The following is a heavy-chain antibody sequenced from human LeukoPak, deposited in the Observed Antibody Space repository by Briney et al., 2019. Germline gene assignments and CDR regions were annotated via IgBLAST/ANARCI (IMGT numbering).Heavy chain of an antibody. CDR3: ARVANGGTSRDF. V-gene: IGHV3-21*01. D-gene: IGHD2-15*01. CDR1: GFTFRTYT. CDR2: ISGSSTYI. Sequence: GGSLRLSCAASGFTFRTYTMNWVRQAPGQGLEWVASISGSSTYIFYADSVKGQFTISRDNAKNSLYLQMTSLRGEDTAVYYCARVANGGTSRDFWGQGTLVTVSS. J-gene: IGHJ4*02.